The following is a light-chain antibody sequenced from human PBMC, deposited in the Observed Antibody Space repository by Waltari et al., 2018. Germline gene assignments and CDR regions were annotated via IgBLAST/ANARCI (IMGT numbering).Light chain of an antibody. CDR1: SGDAGGYEY. Sequence: QSALTQPASVSGPPGQSITISCTGTSGDAGGYEYVPWFQQQPGKAPNLIIYDVSDRPSGVSHRFSGSKSANTASLTISGLQAEDEADYYCCSYSSTNPYVFGIGTKVTVL. J-gene: IGLJ1*01. CDR3: CSYSSTNPYV. V-gene: IGLV2-14*03. CDR2: DVS.